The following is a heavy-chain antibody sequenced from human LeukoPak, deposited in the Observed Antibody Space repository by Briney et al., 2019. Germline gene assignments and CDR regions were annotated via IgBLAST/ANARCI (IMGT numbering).Heavy chain of an antibody. CDR1: GGSISNYY. Sequence: SETLSLTCTVSGGSISNYYWSWIRQPPGKGLEWIGYIYSSGSTNYNPSLKSRVTISVDTSKNQFSLKLSSVTAADTAVYYCARVKYTGSWSFDYWGQGTLVTVSS. CDR3: ARVKYTGSWSFDY. V-gene: IGHV4-59*01. D-gene: IGHD6-13*01. CDR2: IYSSGST. J-gene: IGHJ4*02.